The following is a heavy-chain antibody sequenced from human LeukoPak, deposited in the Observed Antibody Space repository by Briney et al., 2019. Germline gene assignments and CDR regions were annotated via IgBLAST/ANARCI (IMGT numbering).Heavy chain of an antibody. V-gene: IGHV3-30*04. CDR3: ARDSVVPAAMYYYYYMDV. CDR1: GFTFSSYA. Sequence: PGGSLRLSCAASGFTFSSYAMHWVRQAPGKGLEWVAVISYDGSKYYADSVKGRFTISRDNSKNTLYLQMNSLTAEDTAVYYCARDSVVPAAMYYYYYMDVWGKGTTVTVSS. D-gene: IGHD2-2*01. CDR2: ISYDGSK. J-gene: IGHJ6*03.